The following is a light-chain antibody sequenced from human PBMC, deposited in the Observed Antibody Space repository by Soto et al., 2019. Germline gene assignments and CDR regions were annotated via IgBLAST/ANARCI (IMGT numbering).Light chain of an antibody. CDR1: SSDVGSYNL. J-gene: IGLJ2*01. CDR3: CSSAGSSTFGVV. V-gene: IGLV2-23*03. CDR2: EGS. Sequence: QSALTQPASVSGSPGQSITISCTGTSSDVGSYNLVSWYQQHPGKAPKLMIYEGSKRPSGVSNRFSGSKSGNTASLTISGLQAEDEADYYCCSSAGSSTFGVVFGGGTKLTVL.